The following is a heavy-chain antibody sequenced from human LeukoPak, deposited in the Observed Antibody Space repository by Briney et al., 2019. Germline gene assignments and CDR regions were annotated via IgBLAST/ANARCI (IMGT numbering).Heavy chain of an antibody. CDR2: IKGDGSEK. D-gene: IGHD2-15*01. CDR1: GFTFSNYA. Sequence: PGGSLRLSCAGSGFTFSNYAMTWVRQAPGKGLEWVADIKGDGSEKRCEDSVKGRFTVSRDNAKNSLYLQMNSLRVEDTAVYYCARDVGWFRFDYWGHGTLVTASS. V-gene: IGHV3-7*03. CDR3: ARDVGWFRFDY. J-gene: IGHJ4*01.